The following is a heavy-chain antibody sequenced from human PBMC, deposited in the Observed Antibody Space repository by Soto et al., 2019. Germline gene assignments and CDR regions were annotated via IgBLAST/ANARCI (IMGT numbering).Heavy chain of an antibody. CDR3: ARIASAGKTYFHY. CDR1: GYTFTSYN. CDR2: INPSGGGT. D-gene: IGHD6-13*01. Sequence: QVQLVQSGAEVKKPGASVTVSCKASGYTFTSYNIHWVRQAPGQGLEWMGEINPSGGGTGYAETFQGRVTMTRNPSTRTVYMVLTSLTPEDAAVYYCARIASAGKTYFHYWGQGTLVTVSS. J-gene: IGHJ4*02. V-gene: IGHV1-46*01.